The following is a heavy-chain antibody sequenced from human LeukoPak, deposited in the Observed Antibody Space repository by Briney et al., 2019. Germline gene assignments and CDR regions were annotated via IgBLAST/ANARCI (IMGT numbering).Heavy chain of an antibody. J-gene: IGHJ5*02. CDR3: ARDDPGSAAIGNWFDP. CDR1: GGSISSYY. D-gene: IGHD2-2*02. Sequence: SETLSLTCTVSGGSISSYYWSWIRQPPGKGLEWIGRFYTSGSTNYNPSLKSRVTMSVDTSKNQFSLKLSSVTAADTAVYYCARDDPGSAAIGNWFDPWGQGTLVTVSS. CDR2: FYTSGST. V-gene: IGHV4-4*07.